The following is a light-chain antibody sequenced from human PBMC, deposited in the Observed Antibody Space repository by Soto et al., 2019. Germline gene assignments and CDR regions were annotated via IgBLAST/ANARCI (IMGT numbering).Light chain of an antibody. J-gene: IGKJ1*01. V-gene: IGKV1-39*01. Sequence: DIQMTQSPSSLSASVGDRVTITCRASQSISTYLTWYQQKPRKAPKLLIYGASRLQSGVPSRFSGSGSGTNFTLTIGNLQPEDFATYYCQQSYSTLWTFGQGTKVEIK. CDR2: GAS. CDR3: QQSYSTLWT. CDR1: QSISTY.